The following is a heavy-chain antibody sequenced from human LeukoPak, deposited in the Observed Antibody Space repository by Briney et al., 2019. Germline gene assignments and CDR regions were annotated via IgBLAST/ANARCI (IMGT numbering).Heavy chain of an antibody. D-gene: IGHD2-15*01. CDR1: GGSISSGGYS. CDR3: ARDPGSPRGYFDL. CDR2: IYHSGST. V-gene: IGHV4-30-2*01. Sequence: SETLSLTCAVSGGSISSGGYSWSWIRQPPGRDLEWIGYIYHSGSTYYNPSLKSRVTISVDRSKNQFSLKLRSVTAADTAVYYCARDPGSPRGYFDLWGRGTLVTVSS. J-gene: IGHJ2*01.